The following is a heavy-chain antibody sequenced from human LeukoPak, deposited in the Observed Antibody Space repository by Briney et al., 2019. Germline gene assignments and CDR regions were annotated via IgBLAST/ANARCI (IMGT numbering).Heavy chain of an antibody. CDR3: ARINGAAAAYYFDY. Sequence: SETLSLTCTVSGGSISSGGYYWSWIRQHPGKGLEWIGYIYYSGSTYYNPSLKSRVTISVDTSKNQFSLKLSSMTAADTAVYYCARINGAAAAYYFDYWGQGTLVTVSS. J-gene: IGHJ4*02. CDR2: IYYSGST. V-gene: IGHV4-31*03. CDR1: GGSISSGGYY. D-gene: IGHD6-13*01.